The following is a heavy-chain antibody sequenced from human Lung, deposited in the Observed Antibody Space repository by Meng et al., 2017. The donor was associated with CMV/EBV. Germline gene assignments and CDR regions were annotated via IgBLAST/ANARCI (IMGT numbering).Heavy chain of an antibody. J-gene: IGHJ4*02. CDR2: IHPGDSET. D-gene: IGHD1/OR15-1a*01. CDR3: ATVGLDQRFDN. V-gene: IGHV5-51*01. Sequence: GGPLRLXCKGSGQTFTTYWIAWVRQMPGKGLEWMGVIHPGDSETRYSPSFQGHVTISADMSLSVAYLQWSSLKASDTAIFYCATVGLDQRFDNWGQGTLVTVSS. CDR1: GQTFTTYW.